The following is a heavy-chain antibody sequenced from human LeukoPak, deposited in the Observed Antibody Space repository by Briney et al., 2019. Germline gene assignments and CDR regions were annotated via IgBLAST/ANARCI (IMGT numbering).Heavy chain of an antibody. CDR2: INTDGTNI. CDR1: GFTFSNSW. D-gene: IGHD1-14*01. J-gene: IGHJ4*02. V-gene: IGHV3-74*03. CDR3: ARDLTQVGPTTVVF. Sequence: PGGSLRLSCVASGFTFSNSWMHWVRQAPGKGLLWVPRINTDGTNIKYADSVEGRFTISRDNAKNTLYLQMNTLRAEDTAAYYCARDLTQVGPTTVVFWGQGTLVTVSS.